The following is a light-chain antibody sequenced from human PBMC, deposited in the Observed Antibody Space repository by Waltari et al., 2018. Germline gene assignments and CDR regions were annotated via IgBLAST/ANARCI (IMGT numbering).Light chain of an antibody. Sequence: DIVMTQSPDSLAVSLGERVTINCKSSQSVLYSSNIQNYLAWYQQKPGQPPKLLIYWASAPETGVPDRFSGSESGTDFTLTISSLQAEDVAVYYCQQYYDIPWTFGQGTKVEIK. CDR3: QQYYDIPWT. CDR2: WAS. V-gene: IGKV4-1*01. J-gene: IGKJ1*01. CDR1: QSVLYSSNIQNY.